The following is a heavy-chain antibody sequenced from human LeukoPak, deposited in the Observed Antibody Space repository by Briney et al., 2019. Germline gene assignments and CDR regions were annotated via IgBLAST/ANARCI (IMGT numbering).Heavy chain of an antibody. V-gene: IGHV4-59*08. CDR3: ARSGSGWYRGLFDY. D-gene: IGHD6-19*01. CDR1: GGSISSYS. CDR2: IHYPGST. Sequence: SETLSLTCTVSGGSISSYSWSWIRQPPGKGLEWIGDIHYPGSTNCNPSLKSRVTVSVDTPKNQFSLKLSSVTAAGTAVYYCARSGSGWYRGLFDYWGQGTLVTVSS. J-gene: IGHJ4*02.